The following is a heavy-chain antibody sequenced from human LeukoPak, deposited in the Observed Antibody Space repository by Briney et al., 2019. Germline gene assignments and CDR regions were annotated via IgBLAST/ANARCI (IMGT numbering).Heavy chain of an antibody. Sequence: GGSLRLSCAASGFILNLYAMSWLRQAPGKGLEWVSGITDNGANTYYAESVKGRFTISRGNSANTLYLRMHSLRAEDTAVYYCVRDFYCSGGSCPLFDNWGQGTLVTVSS. CDR1: GFILNLYA. V-gene: IGHV3-23*01. J-gene: IGHJ4*02. CDR3: VRDFYCSGGSCPLFDN. CDR2: ITDNGANT. D-gene: IGHD2-15*01.